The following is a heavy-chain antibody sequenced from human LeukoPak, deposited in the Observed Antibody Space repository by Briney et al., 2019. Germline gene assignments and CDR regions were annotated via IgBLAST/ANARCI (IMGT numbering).Heavy chain of an antibody. CDR1: GGPISSYY. V-gene: IGHV4-59*01. CDR3: ARDKGLHAFDI. J-gene: IGHJ3*02. Sequence: SETLSLTCTVSGGPISSYYWSWIRQPPGKGLEWIGYIYYSGSTNYNPSLKSRVTISVDTSKNQFSLKLSSVTAADTAVYYCARDKGLHAFDIWGQGTMVTVSS. D-gene: IGHD4-11*01. CDR2: IYYSGST.